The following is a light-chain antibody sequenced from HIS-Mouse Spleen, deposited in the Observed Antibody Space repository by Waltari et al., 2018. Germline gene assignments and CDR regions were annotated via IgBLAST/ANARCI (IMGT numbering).Light chain of an antibody. CDR1: ALPNKY. J-gene: IGLJ2*01. Sequence: SYELKQPPSVSVSPGQTARITCSGDALPNKYAYWYQQKSGQAPVLVIYEDSKRPSGIPERFSGSSSGTMATLTISGAQVEDEADYYCYSTDSSGNHRVFGGGTKLTVL. V-gene: IGLV3-10*01. CDR2: EDS. CDR3: YSTDSSGNHRV.